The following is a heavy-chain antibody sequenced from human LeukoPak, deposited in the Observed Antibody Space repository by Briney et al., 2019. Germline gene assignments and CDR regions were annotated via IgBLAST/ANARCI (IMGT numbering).Heavy chain of an antibody. D-gene: IGHD6-13*01. Sequence: GGSLRLSCAASGFTFSSYGMHWVRQAPGKGLEWVAVIWYDGSNKYYADSVKGRFTISRDNSKNTLYLQMNSLRAEDTAVYYCAGVGGIAAAGNPTTFDYWGQGTLVTVSS. J-gene: IGHJ4*02. CDR3: AGVGGIAAAGNPTTFDY. CDR1: GFTFSSYG. CDR2: IWYDGSNK. V-gene: IGHV3-33*01.